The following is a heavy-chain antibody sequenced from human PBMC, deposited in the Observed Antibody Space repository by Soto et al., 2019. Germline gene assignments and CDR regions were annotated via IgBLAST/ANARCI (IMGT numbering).Heavy chain of an antibody. D-gene: IGHD2-15*01. CDR2: IAYDGSNA. CDR3: ARGDREDILVVVGARPGEYGIDI. CDR1: GFTFRNHA. Sequence: QVQLVESGGGVVQPGGSLRISCAASGFTFRNHAMHWVRQAPGKGLECLAVIAYDGSNAFYRDSVKGRFTISRDNSKNTLYLNMNSLRSEDTGVYYCARGDREDILVVVGARPGEYGIDIWGQGTTVTVSS. J-gene: IGHJ6*02. V-gene: IGHV3-30-3*01.